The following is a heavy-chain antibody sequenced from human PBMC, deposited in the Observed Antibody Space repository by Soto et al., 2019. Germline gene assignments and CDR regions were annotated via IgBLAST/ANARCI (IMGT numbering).Heavy chain of an antibody. CDR3: VTNRGFDFYYFDS. CDR1: GVSIKTGGYY. J-gene: IGHJ4*02. Sequence: QVQLQESGPGLVRPSQTLSLTCGVSGVSIKTGGYYWTWFRQDRGGGLEWIGYVYFSGTTWYNPSLQCRVTMSVDLYKNQFSLSLTSVTAADTAVYYCVTNRGFDFYYFDSWGPGTLVTVSS. CDR2: VYFSGTT. D-gene: IGHD5-12*01. V-gene: IGHV4-31*11.